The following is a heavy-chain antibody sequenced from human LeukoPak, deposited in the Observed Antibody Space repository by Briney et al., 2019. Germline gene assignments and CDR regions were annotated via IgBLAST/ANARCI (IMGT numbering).Heavy chain of an antibody. CDR3: ARDLRSGYCSGGSCYLNYYMDV. V-gene: IGHV4-39*07. D-gene: IGHD2-15*01. J-gene: IGHJ6*03. CDR2: IYYSGYT. CDR1: GGSISSSSYY. Sequence: SETLSLTCTVSGGSISSSSYYWGWIRQPPGKGLEWIGSIYYSGYTYYNPSLESRVTISVDTSKNQFSLKLSSVTAADTAVYYCARDLRSGYCSGGSCYLNYYMDVWGKRTTVTVSS.